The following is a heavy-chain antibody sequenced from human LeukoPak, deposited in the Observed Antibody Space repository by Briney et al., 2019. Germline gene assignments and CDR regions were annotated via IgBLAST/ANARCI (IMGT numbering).Heavy chain of an antibody. CDR3: ARDRWLQFFDY. D-gene: IGHD5-24*01. CDR2: IYYSGST. Sequence: SETLSLTCTVSGGSISSYYWSWIRQPPGKGLEWIGYIYYSGSTNYNPSLKSQVTISVDTSKNQFSLKLSSVTAADTAVYYCARDRWLQFFDYWGQGTLVTVSS. CDR1: GGSISSYY. V-gene: IGHV4-59*01. J-gene: IGHJ4*02.